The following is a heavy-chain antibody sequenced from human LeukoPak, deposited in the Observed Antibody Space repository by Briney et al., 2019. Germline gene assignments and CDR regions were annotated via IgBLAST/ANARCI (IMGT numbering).Heavy chain of an antibody. Sequence: ASVNVSCKASGYTFTNYGISWVRQAPGQGLEWMGWISGYNGNTNYAQKLQGRGTMTTDTSTNTAYMELRRLRSDDTAVYYCARVAPHRRLAVSGLVYFDYWGRGTLVTVSS. CDR1: GYTFTNYG. CDR3: ARVAPHRRLAVSGLVYFDY. J-gene: IGHJ4*02. V-gene: IGHV1-18*01. CDR2: ISGYNGNT. D-gene: IGHD3-10*01.